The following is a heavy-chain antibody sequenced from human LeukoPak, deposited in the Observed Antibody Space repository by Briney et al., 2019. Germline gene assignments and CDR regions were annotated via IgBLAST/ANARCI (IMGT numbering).Heavy chain of an antibody. CDR1: GFTFSSYS. V-gene: IGHV3-21*01. Sequence: KPGGSLRLSCAASGFTFSSYSMNWVRQAPGKGLEWVSSISSSSSYIYYADSVKGRFTISRDNAKNSLYLQMNSLRAEDTAVYYCARGTGIVVVIAFNGWGQGTLVTVSS. J-gene: IGHJ4*02. CDR3: ARGTGIVVVIAFNG. CDR2: ISSSSSYI. D-gene: IGHD3-22*01.